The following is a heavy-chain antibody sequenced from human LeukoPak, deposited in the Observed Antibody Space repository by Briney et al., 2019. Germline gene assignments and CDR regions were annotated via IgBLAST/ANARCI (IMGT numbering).Heavy chain of an antibody. V-gene: IGHV3-15*01. Sequence: GGSLRLSCAASGFTFSNAWMSWVRQAPGKGLEWVGRIKSKTDGGTTDYAAPVKGRFTISRDDSKNTLYLQMNSLKTEDTAVYYCTTDSYYYDSSGYPDYWGQGTLVTVSS. CDR2: IKSKTDGGTT. D-gene: IGHD3-22*01. CDR3: TTDSYYYDSSGYPDY. J-gene: IGHJ4*02. CDR1: GFTFSNAW.